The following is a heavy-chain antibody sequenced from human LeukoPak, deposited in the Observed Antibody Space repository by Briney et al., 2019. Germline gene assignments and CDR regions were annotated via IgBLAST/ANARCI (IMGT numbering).Heavy chain of an antibody. V-gene: IGHV3-7*01. CDR2: IKQDGSEK. CDR3: AREFRSGYNSRWFDY. J-gene: IGHJ5*01. D-gene: IGHD6-19*01. CDR1: GIILSSYW. Sequence: GGSLRLSCAASGIILSSYWMSWVRQAPGKGLEWVANIKQDGSEKWYVDSVKGRFTISRDNAKNSLYLQMNSLRVEDTAVYYCAREFRSGYNSRWFDYWGQGTLVAVSS.